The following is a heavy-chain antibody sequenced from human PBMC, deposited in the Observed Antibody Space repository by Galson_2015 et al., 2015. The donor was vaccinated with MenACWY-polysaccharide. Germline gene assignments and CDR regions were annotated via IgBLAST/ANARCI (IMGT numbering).Heavy chain of an antibody. Sequence: SETLSLTCTVSGGSISNYYWSWIRRPAGKGLEWIGHIHTSGSTNYNPSLQTRLTMSVDTSKNQFSLTLSSVTTADAAVYYCARGVPTVVTTGGDNAFQIWGQGTMVTVSS. D-gene: IGHD4-23*01. CDR2: IHTSGST. CDR1: GGSISNYY. J-gene: IGHJ3*02. CDR3: ARGVPTVVTTGGDNAFQI. V-gene: IGHV4-4*07.